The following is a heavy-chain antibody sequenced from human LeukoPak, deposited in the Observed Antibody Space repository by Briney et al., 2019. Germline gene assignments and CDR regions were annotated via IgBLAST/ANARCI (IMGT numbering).Heavy chain of an antibody. V-gene: IGHV3-23*01. J-gene: IGHJ4*02. CDR1: GFTFSTYV. Sequence: GGSLRLSCAASGFTFSTYVVNWVRQAPGKGLEWVSTISGSGGTTYYADSVKGRFTISRDNSKNTLYLQMSSLRAEDTAVYYCAKDRGRYYDSSGYYWGYYFDSWGQGILVTVST. CDR2: ISGSGGTT. D-gene: IGHD3-22*01. CDR3: AKDRGRYYDSSGYYWGYYFDS.